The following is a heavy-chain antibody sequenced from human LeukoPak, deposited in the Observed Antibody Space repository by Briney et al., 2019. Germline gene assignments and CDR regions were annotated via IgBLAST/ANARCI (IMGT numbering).Heavy chain of an antibody. CDR1: GGSISSYY. J-gene: IGHJ4*02. Sequence: SETLSLTCTVSGGSISSYYWSWIRQPPGKGLEWIGEINHSGSTNYNPSLKSRVTISVDTSKNQFSLKLSSVTAADTAVYYCARGIGTLLWFGELFGYWGQGTLVTVSS. CDR3: ARGIGTLLWFGELFGY. D-gene: IGHD3-10*01. V-gene: IGHV4-34*01. CDR2: INHSGST.